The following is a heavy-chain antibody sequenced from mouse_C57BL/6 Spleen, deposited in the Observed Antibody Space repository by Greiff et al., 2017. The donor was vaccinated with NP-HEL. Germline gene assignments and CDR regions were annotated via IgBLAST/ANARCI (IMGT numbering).Heavy chain of an antibody. CDR2: ISDGGSYT. CDR1: GFTFSSYA. Sequence: EVKLVESGGGLVKPGGSLKLSCAASGFTFSSYAMSWVRQTPEKRLEWVATISDGGSYTYYPDNVKGRFTISRDNAKNNLYLQMSHLKSEDTAMYYCARGDYLDYWGQSTTLTVSS. CDR3: ARGDYLDY. J-gene: IGHJ2*01. V-gene: IGHV5-4*03.